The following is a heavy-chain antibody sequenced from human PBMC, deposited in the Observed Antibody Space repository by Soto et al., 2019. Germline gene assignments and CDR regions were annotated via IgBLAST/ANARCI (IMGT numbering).Heavy chain of an antibody. D-gene: IGHD2-2*02. V-gene: IGHV5-51*01. Sequence: ECLKGSFEGSGYSFTNYWIVWVRQMPGKGLEWMGIIYPGDSNTRYSPSFQGQVTISADKSISTAYLQWSSMKASDTAMYYCARQGYCSRTACYTVDYWGQGTLVTVSS. CDR1: GYSFTNYW. CDR3: ARQGYCSRTACYTVDY. J-gene: IGHJ4*02. CDR2: IYPGDSNT.